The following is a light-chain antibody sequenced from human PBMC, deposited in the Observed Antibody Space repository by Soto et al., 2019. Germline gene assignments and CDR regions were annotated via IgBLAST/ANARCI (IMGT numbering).Light chain of an antibody. CDR2: EGN. Sequence: QYALTQPASVSGSPGQSITISCTGTRSDVGSYNLVSWYQQHPGKAPKLMIYEGNKRPSGVSNRFSGSKSANTASLTISGLQTEDEADYYCCSYAGTNTFVFGTGTKVTVL. CDR1: RSDVGSYNL. V-gene: IGLV2-23*01. J-gene: IGLJ1*01. CDR3: CSYAGTNTFV.